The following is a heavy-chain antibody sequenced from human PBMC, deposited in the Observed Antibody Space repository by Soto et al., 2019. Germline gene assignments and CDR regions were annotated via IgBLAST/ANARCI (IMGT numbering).Heavy chain of an antibody. J-gene: IGHJ3*02. CDR1: GYTFTSYD. D-gene: IGHD2-21*02. CDR2: MNPNSGNR. CDR3: ARGHRHIVVVTAPRGAFDI. V-gene: IGHV1-8*01. Sequence: ASVKVSCKASGYTFTSYDINWVRQATGQGLEWMGWMNPNSGNRGYAQKFQGRVTMTRNTSISTAYMELSSLRSEDTAVYYCARGHRHIVVVTAPRGAFDIWGQGTMVTVSS.